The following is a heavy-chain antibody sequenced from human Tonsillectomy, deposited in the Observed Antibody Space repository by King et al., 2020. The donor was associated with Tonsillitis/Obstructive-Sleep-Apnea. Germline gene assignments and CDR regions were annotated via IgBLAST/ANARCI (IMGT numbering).Heavy chain of an antibody. V-gene: IGHV4-34*01. CDR2: INHSGST. Sequence: VQLQQWGAGLLKPSETLSLTSAVYGGSFSGYYWSWIRQPPGKGLEWIGEINHSGSTNYNPSLKSRVTISVDTSRDQFSLKLSSVTAADTAVYYCARSGGYCSSTSCYHFDYWGQGTLVTVSS. CDR1: GGSFSGYY. D-gene: IGHD2-2*01. J-gene: IGHJ4*02. CDR3: ARSGGYCSSTSCYHFDY.